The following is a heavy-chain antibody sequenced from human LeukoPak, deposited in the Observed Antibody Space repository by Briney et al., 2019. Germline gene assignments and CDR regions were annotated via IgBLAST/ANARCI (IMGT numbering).Heavy chain of an antibody. Sequence: SETLSLTCAVSGYSISSGYYWGWVRQPPGKGLEWIGSIYHSGSNYYNPSLKSRVTISVDRSKNQFSLKLSSVTAADTAVYYCARDLVRGYSYGVFDYWGQGTLVTVSS. CDR1: GYSISSGYY. V-gene: IGHV4-38-2*01. J-gene: IGHJ4*02. CDR3: ARDLVRGYSYGVFDY. D-gene: IGHD5-18*01. CDR2: IYHSGSN.